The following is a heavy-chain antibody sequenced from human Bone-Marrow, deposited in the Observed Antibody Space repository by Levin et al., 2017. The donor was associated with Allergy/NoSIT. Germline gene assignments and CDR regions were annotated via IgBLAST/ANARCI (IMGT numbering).Heavy chain of an antibody. D-gene: IGHD2-15*01. Sequence: ASVKVSCAASGFTFNSYAMHWVRQAPGKGLDYVSAISSNGGNTYYANSVKGRFTISRDNSKNTLYLQMGSLRAEDMAVYYCARVGVAATVVDYWGQGILVTVSS. V-gene: IGHV3-64*01. J-gene: IGHJ4*02. CDR1: GFTFNSYA. CDR3: ARVGVAATVVDY. CDR2: ISSNGGNT.